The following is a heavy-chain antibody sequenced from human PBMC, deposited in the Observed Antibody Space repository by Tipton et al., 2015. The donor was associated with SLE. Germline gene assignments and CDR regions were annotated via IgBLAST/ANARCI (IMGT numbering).Heavy chain of an antibody. CDR2: IYYSGST. Sequence: LRLSCTVSGGSISSSSYYWGWIRQPPGKGLEWIGSIYYSGSTKYNPSLKSRVTISVDTSKNQFSLKLNSVTAADTAVYYCARDHGITMIGEYWGQGTLVTVSS. CDR3: ARDHGITMIGEY. D-gene: IGHD3-22*01. V-gene: IGHV4-39*07. J-gene: IGHJ4*02. CDR1: GGSISSSSYY.